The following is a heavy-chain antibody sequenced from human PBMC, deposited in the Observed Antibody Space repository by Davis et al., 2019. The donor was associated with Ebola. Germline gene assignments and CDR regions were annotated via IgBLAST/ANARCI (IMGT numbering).Heavy chain of an antibody. D-gene: IGHD3-10*01. Sequence: PGGSLRLSCTASGLTFSNFAMSWVRQAPGKGLEWVSAVSGSGGTRYYADSVKGRFTISRDNSKSTLYLQMNSLRVEDTAVYYCAKGDSFYYAVGSYYFDYWGQGTQVTVSS. CDR3: AKGDSFYYAVGSYYFDY. J-gene: IGHJ4*02. CDR2: VSGSGGTR. CDR1: GLTFSNFA. V-gene: IGHV3-23*01.